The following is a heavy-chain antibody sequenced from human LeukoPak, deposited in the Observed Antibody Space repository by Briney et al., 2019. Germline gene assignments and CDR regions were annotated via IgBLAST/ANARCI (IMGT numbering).Heavy chain of an antibody. CDR1: GYTFTGYY. CDR2: INPNSGGT. D-gene: IGHD3-10*01. J-gene: IGHJ4*02. V-gene: IGHV1-2*02. CDR3: ARVSGSGTYYNYYFDY. Sequence: ASVKVSFKASGYTFTGYYMYWVRQAPGQGLEWMGWINPNSGGTTYAQKFQGRVTMTRDTSINTAYMELSRLRSDDTAVYYCARVSGSGTYYNYYFDYWGQGTLVTVSS.